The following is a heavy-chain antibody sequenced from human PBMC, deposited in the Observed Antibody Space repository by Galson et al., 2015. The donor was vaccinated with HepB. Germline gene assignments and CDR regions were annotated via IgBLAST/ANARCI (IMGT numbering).Heavy chain of an antibody. CDR1: GGTFSSYT. V-gene: IGHV1-69*02. D-gene: IGHD1-1*01. Sequence: SVKVSCKASGGTFSSYTISWVRQAPGQGLEWMGRIIPILGIANYAQKFQGRVTITADKSTSTAYMELSSLRSEDTAVYYCLFKLERRPGEVDYFDYWGQGTLVTVSS. CDR3: LFKLERRPGEVDYFDY. J-gene: IGHJ4*02. CDR2: IIPILGIA.